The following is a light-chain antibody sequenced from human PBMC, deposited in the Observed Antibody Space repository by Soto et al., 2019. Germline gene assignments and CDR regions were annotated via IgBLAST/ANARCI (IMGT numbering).Light chain of an antibody. CDR2: QAS. V-gene: IGKV1-5*03. CDR1: QSISSW. CDR3: QHYNNFLFT. J-gene: IGKJ3*01. Sequence: DIQMTQSPSTVSAAVGDRVTITCRASQSISSWLAWYQQIPGKAPKLLIYQASSLESGVPSRFSGGGSGTEFTLTISSLQPDDFATYYCQHYNNFLFTFGPGTKVDIK.